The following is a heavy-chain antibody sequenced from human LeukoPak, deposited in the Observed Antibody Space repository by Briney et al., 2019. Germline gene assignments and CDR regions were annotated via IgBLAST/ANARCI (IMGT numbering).Heavy chain of an antibody. V-gene: IGHV3-23*01. Sequence: GGSLRLSCVASGFTFSSHTMSWVRQAPGKGLEWVSAISGSGGSTYYPDSVKGRFTISRDNSKNTLYLLINSLRAEDTAVYYCAKDHASVTSDYFDYWGQGALVTVSS. CDR2: ISGSGGST. J-gene: IGHJ4*02. CDR3: AKDHASVTSDYFDY. D-gene: IGHD4-17*01. CDR1: GFTFSSHT.